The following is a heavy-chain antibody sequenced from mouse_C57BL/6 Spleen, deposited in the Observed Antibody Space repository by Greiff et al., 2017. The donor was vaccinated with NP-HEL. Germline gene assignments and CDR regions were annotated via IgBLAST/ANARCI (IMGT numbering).Heavy chain of an antibody. V-gene: IGHV1-53*01. CDR2: INPSSGGT. D-gene: IGHD2-12*01. CDR1: GYTFTSYW. J-gene: IGHJ2*01. CDR3: ARAGSYDRRFDY. Sequence: QVQLQQPGAELVKPGASVKLSCKASGYTFTSYWMHWVKQRPGQGLEWIGNINPSSGGTNYNEKFKSKATLTVDKSSSTAYMQLSSLTSEDSAVYFCARAGSYDRRFDYWGQGITLTVSS.